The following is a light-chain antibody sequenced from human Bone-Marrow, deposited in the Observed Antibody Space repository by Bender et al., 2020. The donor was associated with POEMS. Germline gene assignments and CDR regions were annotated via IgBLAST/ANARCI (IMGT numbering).Light chain of an antibody. CDR3: SSYTNSNTLI. Sequence: QSVLTQSPSASGTPGQRVTISCSGSSPNIGSNYVYWYQQVPGSAPKLLIYRNYQRPSGVPDRFSGSKSGNTASLTISGLQAEDEGDYYCSSYTNSNTLIFGGGTKVTVL. J-gene: IGLJ2*01. V-gene: IGLV1-47*01. CDR1: SPNIGSNY. CDR2: RNY.